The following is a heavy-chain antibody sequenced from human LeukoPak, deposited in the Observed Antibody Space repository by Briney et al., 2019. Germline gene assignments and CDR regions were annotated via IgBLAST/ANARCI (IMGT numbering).Heavy chain of an antibody. CDR1: GGPISNFY. J-gene: IGHJ4*02. CDR2: TYDGGST. V-gene: IGHV4-59*01. Sequence: SETLSLTCTVSGGPISNFYWSWIRQPPGKGLEWIGYTYDGGSTSYNPSLKGRVTISVDTPKNQFSLRLTSVTAADTAVYYCASVMGATDFDFWGQGTLVTVSS. CDR3: ASVMGATDFDF. D-gene: IGHD1-26*01.